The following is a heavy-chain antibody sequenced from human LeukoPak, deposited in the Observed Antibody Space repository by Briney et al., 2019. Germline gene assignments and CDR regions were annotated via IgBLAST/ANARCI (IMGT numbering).Heavy chain of an antibody. CDR3: AKALDSTYYDFWSGYYTYYYGMDV. CDR1: GYTFTSYG. J-gene: IGHJ6*02. Sequence: ASVKVSCKASGYTFTSYGISWVRQATGQGLERMGWMNPNSGNTGYAQKFQGRVTMTRNTSISTAYMELSSLRSEDTAVYYCAKALDSTYYDFWSGYYTYYYGMDVWGQGTTVTVSS. V-gene: IGHV1-8*02. CDR2: MNPNSGNT. D-gene: IGHD3-3*01.